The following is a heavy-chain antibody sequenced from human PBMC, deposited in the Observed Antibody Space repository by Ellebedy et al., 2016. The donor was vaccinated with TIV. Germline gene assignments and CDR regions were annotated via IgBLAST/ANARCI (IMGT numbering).Heavy chain of an antibody. CDR3: AREPPKFFYDSSGYQ. CDR2: MTGITGVT. V-gene: IGHV3-48*04. J-gene: IGHJ4*02. CDR1: GFIFRNNN. Sequence: PGGSLRLSCTPSGFIFRNNNMYWVRQAPGKGLEYVSYMTGITGVTNYADSVRGRFTISRDNAKNSVYLQMDSLRVEDTATYFCAREPPKFFYDSSGYQWGQGALVTVSS. D-gene: IGHD3-22*01.